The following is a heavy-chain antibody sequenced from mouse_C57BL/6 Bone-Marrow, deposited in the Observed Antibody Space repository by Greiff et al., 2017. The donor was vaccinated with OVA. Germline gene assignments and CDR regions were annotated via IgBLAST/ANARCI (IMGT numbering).Heavy chain of an antibody. Sequence: QVHVKQSGAELARPGASVKLSCKASGYTFTSYGISWVKQRTGQGLEWIGEIYPRSGNPYYNEKFKGKATLTADKSSSTAYMELRSLTSEDSAVYFCARYDTTGEVYWGQGTTLTVSS. J-gene: IGHJ2*01. CDR2: IYPRSGNP. CDR1: GYTFTSYG. D-gene: IGHD1-1*01. V-gene: IGHV1-81*01. CDR3: ARYDTTGEVY.